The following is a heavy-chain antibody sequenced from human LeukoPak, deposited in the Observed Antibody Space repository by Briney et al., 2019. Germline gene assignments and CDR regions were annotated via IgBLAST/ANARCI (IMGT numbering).Heavy chain of an antibody. CDR1: RFTFSSYS. CDR2: ISSSSDYI. V-gene: IGHV3-21*01. CDR3: ARGTEYGWLDP. J-gene: IGHJ5*02. Sequence: GGSLRLSCAASRFTFSSYSMNWVRQAPGEGLEWGSSISSSSDYIYYADSVKGRFTISRDNARNSLYLQMNSLRVEDTAVYYCARGTEYGWLDPWGQGTLVTVSS. D-gene: IGHD2/OR15-2a*01.